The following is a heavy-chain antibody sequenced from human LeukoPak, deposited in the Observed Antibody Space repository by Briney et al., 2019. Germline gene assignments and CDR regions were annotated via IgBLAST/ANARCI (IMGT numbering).Heavy chain of an antibody. CDR2: ISHSGDT. Sequence: PSETLSLTCTVSGASTISSGFHWSWIRQPPGKGLEWIGCISHSGDTYYNPSLESRVNILIDTSESQFSLRLSSVTAADTAMYYCARSISGTRESFDYWGQGTLVTVSS. CDR3: ARSISGTRESFDY. D-gene: IGHD1-14*01. J-gene: IGHJ4*02. V-gene: IGHV4-39*07. CDR1: GASTISSGFH.